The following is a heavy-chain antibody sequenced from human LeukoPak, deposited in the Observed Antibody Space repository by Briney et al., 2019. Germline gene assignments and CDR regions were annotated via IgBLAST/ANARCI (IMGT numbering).Heavy chain of an antibody. CDR2: ISSSSSTI. J-gene: IGHJ4*02. Sequence: QSGGSLRLSCTASVFIFSTYSMNWVRQAPGKGLEWVSYISSSSSTIYYADSVKGRFTISRDNAQNSLYLQMNRLRAEDTAVYYCARDRSSYLTFDYWGQGTLVTVPS. CDR3: ARDRSSYLTFDY. D-gene: IGHD1-26*01. V-gene: IGHV3-48*01. CDR1: VFIFSTYS.